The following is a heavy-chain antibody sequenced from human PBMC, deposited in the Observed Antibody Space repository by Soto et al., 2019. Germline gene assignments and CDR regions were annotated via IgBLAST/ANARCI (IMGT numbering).Heavy chain of an antibody. CDR1: GYSFTSYW. D-gene: IGHD6-19*01. J-gene: IGHJ6*02. Sequence: GESLKISCKGSGYSFTSYWIGWVRQMPGKGLEWMGIIYPGDSDTRYSPSFQGQVTISADKSISTAYLQWSSLKASDTAMYYCARQLVAGSNGHYYYYGMDVWGQGTTVTV. V-gene: IGHV5-51*01. CDR2: IYPGDSDT. CDR3: ARQLVAGSNGHYYYYGMDV.